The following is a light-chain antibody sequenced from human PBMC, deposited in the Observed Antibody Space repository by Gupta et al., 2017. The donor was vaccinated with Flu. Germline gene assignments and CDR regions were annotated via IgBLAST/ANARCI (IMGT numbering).Light chain of an antibody. CDR2: DVS. V-gene: IGLV2-8*01. J-gene: IGLJ2*01. CDR1: SSDVGGFSY. Sequence: QSALTQPPSASASPGQSVTISCTGTSSDVGGFSYVSWYQQQPGKAPKLMISDVSKRPSGVPDRFSGSKSGNTASLTVSGLQAEDEADYYCTSYAPGNNLLFGGGTKLTVL. CDR3: TSYAPGNNLL.